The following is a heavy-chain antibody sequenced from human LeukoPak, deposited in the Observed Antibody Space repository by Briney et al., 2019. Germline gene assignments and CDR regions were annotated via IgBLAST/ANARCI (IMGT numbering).Heavy chain of an antibody. J-gene: IGHJ4*02. CDR1: GGSISSGSYY. V-gene: IGHV4-61*02. CDR2: IYTSGST. CDR3: ARQDYVWGSLDY. D-gene: IGHD3-16*01. Sequence: SETLSLTCTVSGGSISSGSYYWSWIRQPAGKGLEWIGRIYTSGSTNYNPSLKSRVTISVDTSKNQFSLKLSSVTAADTAVYYCARQDYVWGSLDYWGQGTLVTVSS.